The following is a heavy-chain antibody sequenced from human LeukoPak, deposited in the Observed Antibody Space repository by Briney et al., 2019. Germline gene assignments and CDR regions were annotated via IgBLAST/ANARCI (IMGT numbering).Heavy chain of an antibody. J-gene: IGHJ6*02. CDR1: GYTFTSYG. V-gene: IGHV1-18*01. CDR2: ISAYNGNT. D-gene: IGHD3-3*01. Sequence: GASVKVSCKASGYTFTSYGISWVRQAPGQGLEWMGWISAYNGNTNYAQKFQGRVTITADESTSTAYMELSSLRSEDTAVYYCARDGITIFGVVTYYGMDVWGQGTTVTVSS. CDR3: ARDGITIFGVVTYYGMDV.